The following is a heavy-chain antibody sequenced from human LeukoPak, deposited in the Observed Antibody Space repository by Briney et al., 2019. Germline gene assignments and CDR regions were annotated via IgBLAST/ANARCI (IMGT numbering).Heavy chain of an antibody. J-gene: IGHJ4*02. D-gene: IGHD6-13*01. CDR1: GGSFSGYY. CDR2: INHSGST. Sequence: SETLSLTCAVYGGSFSGYYWSWIRQPPGKELEWIGEINHSGSTNYNPSLKSRVTISVDTSKNQFSLKLSSVTAADTAVYYCASGGDSSSRFDYWGQGTLVTVSS. V-gene: IGHV4-34*01. CDR3: ASGGDSSSRFDY.